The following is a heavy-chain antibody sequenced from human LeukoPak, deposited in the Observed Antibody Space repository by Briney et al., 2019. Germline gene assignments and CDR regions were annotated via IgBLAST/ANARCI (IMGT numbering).Heavy chain of an antibody. D-gene: IGHD3-3*01. J-gene: IGHJ1*01. V-gene: IGHV1-69*05. CDR3: ARIGSTIFGVDKYFQH. CDR2: IIPIFGTA. CDR1: GGTFSSYA. Sequence: GSSVKVSCKASGGTFSSYAISWVRQAPGQGLEWMGGIIPIFGTANYAQKFQGRVTITTDESTSTAYMELSSLRSEDTAVYYCARIGSTIFGVDKYFQHWGQGTLVTVSS.